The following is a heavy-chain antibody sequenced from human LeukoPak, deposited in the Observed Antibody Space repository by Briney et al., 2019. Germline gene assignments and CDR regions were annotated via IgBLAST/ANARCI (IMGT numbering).Heavy chain of an antibody. CDR2: IRYDGSNK. CDR1: GFTFSTYG. V-gene: IGHV3-30*02. D-gene: IGHD2-21*01. Sequence: GGSLRLSCAASGFTFSTYGMHWVRQAPGKGLEWVAFIRYDGSNKYYADSVKGRFTISRDNSKNTLYLQMNSLRAEDTAVCYCAKDRGEELDYWGQGTLVTVSS. J-gene: IGHJ4*02. CDR3: AKDRGEELDY.